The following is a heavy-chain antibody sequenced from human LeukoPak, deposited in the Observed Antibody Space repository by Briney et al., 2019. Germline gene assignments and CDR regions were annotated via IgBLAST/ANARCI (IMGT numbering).Heavy chain of an antibody. D-gene: IGHD6-13*01. CDR2: ISGSGGST. J-gene: IGHJ4*02. CDR1: GFTFSSYA. Sequence: PGGSLRLSCAASGFTFSSYAMSWVRQAPGKGLEWVSAISGSGGSTYYADSVKGRFTISRDNSKNTLHLQMNSLRAEDTAVYYCAKGISSWYDYFDYWGQGTLVTVSS. CDR3: AKGISSWYDYFDY. V-gene: IGHV3-23*01.